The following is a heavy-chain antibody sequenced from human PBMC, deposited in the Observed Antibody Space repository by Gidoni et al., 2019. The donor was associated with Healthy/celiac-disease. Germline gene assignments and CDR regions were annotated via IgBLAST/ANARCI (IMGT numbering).Heavy chain of an antibody. V-gene: IGHV3-23*01. CDR1: GFTFSSYA. CDR2: ISGSGGST. CDR3: AKEIGITIFGVVIIGNYYYGMDV. Sequence: EVQLLESGGGLVQPGGSLRLSCAASGFTFSSYAMSWVRQAPGKGLEWVSAISGSGGSTYYADSVKGRFTISRDNSKNTLYLQMNSLRAEDTAVYYCAKEIGITIFGVVIIGNYYYGMDVWGQGTTVTVSS. D-gene: IGHD3-3*01. J-gene: IGHJ6*02.